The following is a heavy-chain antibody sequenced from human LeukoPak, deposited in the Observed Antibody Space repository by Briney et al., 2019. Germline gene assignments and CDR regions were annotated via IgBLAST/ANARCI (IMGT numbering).Heavy chain of an antibody. CDR3: AKGRTGFDY. J-gene: IGHJ4*02. V-gene: IGHV3-23*01. CDR1: GFTFSSYA. D-gene: IGHD4-17*01. Sequence: GGSLRLSXAASGFTFSSYAMSWVRQAPGKGLEWVSTISDSSGGSTYYADSVKGRFTISRDNSKNTLYLQMNSLRAEDTAVYYCAKGRTGFDYWGQGTLVTVSS. CDR2: ISDSSGGST.